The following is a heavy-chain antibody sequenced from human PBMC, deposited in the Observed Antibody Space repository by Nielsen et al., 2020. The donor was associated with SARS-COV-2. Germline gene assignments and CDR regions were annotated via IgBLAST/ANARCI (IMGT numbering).Heavy chain of an antibody. D-gene: IGHD1-26*01. J-gene: IGHJ4*02. V-gene: IGHV3-30*18. CDR3: AKIIVGATVDY. Sequence: GGSLRLSCAASGFTFSSYGMHWVRQAPGKGLEWVAVISYDGSNKYYADSVKGRFTISRDNSKNTLYLQMNSLRAEDTAVYFCAKIIVGATVDYWGQGTLVTVSS. CDR1: GFTFSSYG. CDR2: ISYDGSNK.